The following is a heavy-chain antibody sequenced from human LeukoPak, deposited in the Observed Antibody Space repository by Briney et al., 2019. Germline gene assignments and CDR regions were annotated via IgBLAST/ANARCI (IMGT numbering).Heavy chain of an antibody. J-gene: IGHJ6*02. CDR3: ARTDYDFWSGYFLPYYYYGMDV. V-gene: IGHV1-8*01. Sequence: ASVKVSCKASGYTFTSYDINWVRQATGQGLEWMGWMNPNSGNTGYAQKFQGRVTMTRNTSINTAYMELSSLRSEDTAVYYCARTDYDFWSGYFLPYYYYGMDVWGQGTTVTVSS. CDR1: GYTFTSYD. CDR2: MNPNSGNT. D-gene: IGHD3-3*01.